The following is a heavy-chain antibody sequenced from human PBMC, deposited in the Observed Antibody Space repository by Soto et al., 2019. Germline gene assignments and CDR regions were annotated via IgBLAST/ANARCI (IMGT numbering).Heavy chain of an antibody. V-gene: IGHV1-69*04. D-gene: IGHD6-6*01. CDR3: ARDDSSSSVYYYYMDV. CDR1: GGTFSSYT. CDR2: IIPILGIA. Sequence: AASVKVSCKASGGTFSSYTISWVRQAPGQGLEWMGRIIPILGIANYAQRFQGRVTITADKSTSTAYMELSSLRSEDTAVYYCARDDSSSSVYYYYMDVWGKGTTVTVSS. J-gene: IGHJ6*03.